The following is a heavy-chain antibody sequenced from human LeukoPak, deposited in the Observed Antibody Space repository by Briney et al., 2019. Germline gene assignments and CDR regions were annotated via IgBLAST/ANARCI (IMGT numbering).Heavy chain of an antibody. Sequence: GESLKISCKGSGYSFTSYWIGWVRQMPGKGLEWMGLIYPGDSDTRYSPSFQGQVTISADKSISTAYLQWSSLKASDTAMYYCARRQGVTTVRGWYFDLWGRGTLVTVSS. CDR1: GYSFTSYW. V-gene: IGHV5-51*01. J-gene: IGHJ2*01. D-gene: IGHD4-17*01. CDR2: IYPGDSDT. CDR3: ARRQGVTTVRGWYFDL.